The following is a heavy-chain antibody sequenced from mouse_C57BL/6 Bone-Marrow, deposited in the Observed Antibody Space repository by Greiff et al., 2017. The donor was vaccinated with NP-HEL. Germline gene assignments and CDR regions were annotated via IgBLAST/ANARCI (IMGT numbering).Heavy chain of an antibody. CDR2: IDPEDGDT. CDR3: TTQFITTGAY. J-gene: IGHJ3*01. D-gene: IGHD1-1*01. V-gene: IGHV14-1*01. Sequence: EVQLQQSGAELVRPGASVKLSCTASGFNIKDYHMHWVKQRPEQGLEWIGRIDPEDGDTEYAPTFQGKATMTADTASDTAYLQLSSLTSEDTAVYYCTTQFITTGAYWGQGTLVTVSA. CDR1: GFNIKDYH.